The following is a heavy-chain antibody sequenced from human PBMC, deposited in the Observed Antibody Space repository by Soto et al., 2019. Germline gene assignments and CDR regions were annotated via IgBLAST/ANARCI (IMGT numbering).Heavy chain of an antibody. CDR2: ISGSGGST. J-gene: IGHJ6*03. D-gene: IGHD3-3*01. CDR3: VKVWAPFVFWSGYYPYMDV. CDR1: GFTFSSYA. Sequence: PGGSLRLSCAASGFTFSSYAMSWVRQAPGKGPEWVSAISGSGGSTYYADSVKGRFTISRDNSKNTLYLQMNSLRAEDTAVYYCVKVWAPFVFWSGYYPYMDVWGKGTTVTVSS. V-gene: IGHV3-23*01.